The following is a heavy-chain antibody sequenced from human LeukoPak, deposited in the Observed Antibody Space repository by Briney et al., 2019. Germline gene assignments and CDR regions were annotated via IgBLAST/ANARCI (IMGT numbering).Heavy chain of an antibody. CDR3: AKDIYSAYDLARAFDF. Sequence: GGSLRLSCAASGFAFSYYAMSWVRQAPGKGLEWVSGISGSGNTHYTDSVKGRFTISRDNSKSTLDLRMNSLRVEDTALYYCAKDIYSAYDLARAFDFWGQGTLVTVST. CDR1: GFAFSYYA. V-gene: IGHV3-23*01. CDR2: ISGSGNT. J-gene: IGHJ4*01. D-gene: IGHD5-12*01.